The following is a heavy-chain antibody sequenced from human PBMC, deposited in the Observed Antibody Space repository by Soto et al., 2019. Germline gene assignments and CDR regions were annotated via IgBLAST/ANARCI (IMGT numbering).Heavy chain of an antibody. Sequence: ASETLSLTCTVSCGSISSSSYYWSWIRQPPVKWLEWIGSISYSRSPYYNPSLQSRGTISVDTSNNQSSLNLSSVTAAERDVYSCASPFAYCGGDCYGLDLWGQGTLVTV. J-gene: IGHJ5*02. CDR3: ASPFAYCGGDCYGLDL. D-gene: IGHD2-21*02. V-gene: IGHV4-39*01. CDR2: ISYSRSP. CDR1: CGSISSSSYY.